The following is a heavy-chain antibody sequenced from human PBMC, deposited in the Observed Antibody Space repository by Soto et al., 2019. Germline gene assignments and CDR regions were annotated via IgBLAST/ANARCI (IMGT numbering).Heavy chain of an antibody. CDR2: IYHSGST. J-gene: IGHJ4*02. D-gene: IGHD2-8*02. V-gene: IGHV4-39*07. Sequence: PSETLSLTCTVSGGSVSSSSCYWGWIRQPPGKGLEWIGSIYHSGSTNYNPSLKSRVTISVDTSKNQFSLKLTSVIAADTAVYYCARDKITGLFDYWGQGTLVTVSS. CDR1: GGSVSSSSCY. CDR3: ARDKITGLFDY.